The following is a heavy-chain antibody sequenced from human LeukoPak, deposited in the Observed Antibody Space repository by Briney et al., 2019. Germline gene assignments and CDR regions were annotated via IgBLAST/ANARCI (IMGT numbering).Heavy chain of an antibody. CDR1: GGTFSSYA. V-gene: IGHV1-69*13. Sequence: GASVKVSCKASGGTFSSYAISWVRQAPGQGLEWMGGIIPIFGTANYAQKFQGRVTITADESTSTAYMELSSLRSEDTAVYYCARGYSGYDFSGEGYYSDYWGQGTLVTVSS. J-gene: IGHJ4*02. D-gene: IGHD5-12*01. CDR2: IIPIFGTA. CDR3: ARGYSGYDFSGEGYYSDY.